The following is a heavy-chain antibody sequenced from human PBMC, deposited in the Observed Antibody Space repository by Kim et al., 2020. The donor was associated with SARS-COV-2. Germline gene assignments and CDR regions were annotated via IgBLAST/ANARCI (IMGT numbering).Heavy chain of an antibody. J-gene: IGHJ6*02. V-gene: IGHV4-59*01. D-gene: IGHD6-13*01. Sequence: LRSRVTISVDTSKNQFSLKLSSVTAADTAVYYCAGIAAAGKPDYYYGMDVWGQGTTVTVSS. CDR3: AGIAAAGKPDYYYGMDV.